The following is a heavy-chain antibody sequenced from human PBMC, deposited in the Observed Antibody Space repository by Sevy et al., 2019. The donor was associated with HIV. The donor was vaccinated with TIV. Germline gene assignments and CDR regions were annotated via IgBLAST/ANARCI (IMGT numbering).Heavy chain of an antibody. CDR3: ARDHVKDGDLGDYYYYAMDV. CDR2: ISGSDSTI. Sequence: VGSLRLSCAASGFTFSDYYMSWIRQAPGKGLEWISYISGSDSTIYYADSVKGRFPISWENAKNSLYLQMNSLRAEATAVYYVARDHVKDGDLGDYYYYAMDVWGQGTTVTVSS. CDR1: GFTFSDYY. D-gene: IGHD4-17*01. V-gene: IGHV3-11*01. J-gene: IGHJ6*02.